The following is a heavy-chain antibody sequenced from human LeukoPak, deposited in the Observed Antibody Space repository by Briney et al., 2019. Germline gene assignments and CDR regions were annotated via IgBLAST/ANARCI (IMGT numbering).Heavy chain of an antibody. CDR1: GGTFIIHI. D-gene: IGHD5-12*01. V-gene: IGHV1-69*13. CDR2: IITNLDAG. CDR3: ATRDGYGGHETYGYYMDV. Sequence: SVKVSCKFSGGTFIIHIISWVRQAPGQGLEWMGGIITNLDAGHYAPKFQGRVTITADESTSTVYMEMSSLRSEDTAVFYCATRDGYGGHETYGYYMDVWGKGTTVTVSS. J-gene: IGHJ6*03.